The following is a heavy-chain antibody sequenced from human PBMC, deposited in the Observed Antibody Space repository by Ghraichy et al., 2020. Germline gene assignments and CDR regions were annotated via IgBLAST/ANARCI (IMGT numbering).Heavy chain of an antibody. Sequence: SVKVSCKASGGTFSSYAISWVRQAPGQGLEWMGGIIPIFGTANYAQKFQGRVTITADESTSTAYMELSSLRSEDTAVYYCAREKSGRTHVVVAAYYYYGMDVWGQGTTVTVSS. CDR3: AREKSGRTHVVVAAYYYYGMDV. CDR1: GGTFSSYA. D-gene: IGHD2-15*01. CDR2: IIPIFGTA. V-gene: IGHV1-69*13. J-gene: IGHJ6*02.